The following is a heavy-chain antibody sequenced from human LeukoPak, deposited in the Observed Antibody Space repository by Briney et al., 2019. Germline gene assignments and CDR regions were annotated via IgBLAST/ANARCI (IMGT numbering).Heavy chain of an antibody. Sequence: SVKVSCKASGGTFSSYAISWARQAPGQGLEWMGGIIPIFGTANYAQKFQGRVTITADKSTSTAYMELSSLRSEDTAVYYCATNTGCSSGWYFDYWGQGTLVTVSS. CDR2: IIPIFGTA. CDR3: ATNTGCSSGWYFDY. CDR1: GGTFSSYA. D-gene: IGHD6-19*01. J-gene: IGHJ4*02. V-gene: IGHV1-69*06.